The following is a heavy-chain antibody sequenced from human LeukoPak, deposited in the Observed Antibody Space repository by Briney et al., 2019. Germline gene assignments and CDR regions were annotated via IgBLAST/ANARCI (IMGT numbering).Heavy chain of an antibody. D-gene: IGHD2-15*01. CDR3: AGLKRAKAVAAPNWFDP. Sequence: ASVKVSCKASGYTFTSYGISWVRQAPGQGLEWMGWISAYNGNTNYAQKLQGRVTMTTDTSTSTAYMELRSLRSDDTAVYYCAGLKRAKAVAAPNWFDPWGQGTLVTVSS. CDR1: GYTFTSYG. CDR2: ISAYNGNT. V-gene: IGHV1-18*04. J-gene: IGHJ5*02.